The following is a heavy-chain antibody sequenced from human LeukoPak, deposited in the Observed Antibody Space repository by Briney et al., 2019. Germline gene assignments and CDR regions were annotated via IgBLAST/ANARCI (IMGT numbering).Heavy chain of an antibody. CDR2: IYTSGST. Sequence: SETLSLTCTVSGGSISNYYWSWIRQPAGKGLEWIGHIYTSGSTNCNPSLKSRVTMSLDTSKNQFSLKLSSVTAADTAVYYCARERVVAALYYYYMDVWGKGTTVTISS. V-gene: IGHV4-4*07. CDR1: GGSISNYY. J-gene: IGHJ6*03. CDR3: ARERVVAALYYYYMDV. D-gene: IGHD2-15*01.